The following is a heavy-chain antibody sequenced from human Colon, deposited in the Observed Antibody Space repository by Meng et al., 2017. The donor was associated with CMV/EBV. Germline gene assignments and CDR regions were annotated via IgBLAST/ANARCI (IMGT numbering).Heavy chain of an antibody. CDR1: GFTLSNYA. V-gene: IGHV3-23*03. J-gene: IGHJ5*02. CDR2: SYSDGISA. D-gene: IGHD3-10*01. Sequence: GGSLRLSCAASGFTLSNYAMNWVRQAPGKGLEWVSVSYSDGISAHYADSVKGRFTISRDNSKNTLYLQMNSLRAEDTAVYYCAKDRPYFYYGSGSYLGGNWFDPWGQGTLVTVSS. CDR3: AKDRPYFYYGSGSYLGGNWFDP.